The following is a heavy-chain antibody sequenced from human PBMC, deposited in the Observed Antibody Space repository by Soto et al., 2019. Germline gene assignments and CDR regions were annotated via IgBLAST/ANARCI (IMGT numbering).Heavy chain of an antibody. CDR1: GGSISSSSYY. J-gene: IGHJ4*02. CDR2: IYYSGST. Sequence: SETLSLTCTVSGGSISSSSYYWGWIRQPPGKGLEWIGSIYYSGSTYYNPSLKSRVTISVDTSKNQFSLKLSSVTAADTAVYYCATLTPSGSYPRAETDSDYWGQGTLVTVSS. CDR3: ATLTPSGSYPRAETDSDY. V-gene: IGHV4-39*01. D-gene: IGHD1-26*01.